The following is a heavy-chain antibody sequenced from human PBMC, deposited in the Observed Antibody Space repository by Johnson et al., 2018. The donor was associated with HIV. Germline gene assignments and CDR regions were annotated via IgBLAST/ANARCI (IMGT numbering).Heavy chain of an antibody. CDR2: FYSGGGT. J-gene: IGHJ3*02. V-gene: IGHV3-66*01. CDR3: ARSKDCSGGSCPDAFDI. CDR1: GFTFSSNY. D-gene: IGHD2-15*01. Sequence: EVQLVESGGGLVQPGRSLRLSCAASGFTFSSNYMSWVRQAPGKGLEWASFFYSGGGTYYADSVKGRFTISRDNSKNTLYLQMNSLRAEDTAVYYCARSKDCSGGSCPDAFDIWGQGTMVTVSS.